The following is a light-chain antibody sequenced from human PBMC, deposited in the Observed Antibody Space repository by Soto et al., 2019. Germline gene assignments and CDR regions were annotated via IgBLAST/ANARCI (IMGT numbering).Light chain of an antibody. V-gene: IGLV2-14*01. CDR2: DVS. CDR1: SSDVGAYNS. Sequence: QSVLTQPASVSGSPGQSIAISCTGTSSDVGAYNSVSWYQQYPGKAPKLMIHDVSNRPSGVSDRFSGSKSGNTASLTISGLQADVEADYYCSSYTSSNSYVFGSGTIVTVL. CDR3: SSYTSSNSYV. J-gene: IGLJ1*01.